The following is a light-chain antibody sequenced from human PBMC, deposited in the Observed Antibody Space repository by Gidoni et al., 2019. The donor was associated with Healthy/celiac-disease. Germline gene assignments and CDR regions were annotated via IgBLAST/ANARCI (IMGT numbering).Light chain of an antibody. Sequence: DIQMTQSPSSLSASVGDRVTITCQPSKDISNYLNWYQQKPGKAPKLLIYDASNLETGVPSRFSGSGSGTDFTFTISSLQPEDIATYYCQQYDNLLTFGGGTKVEIK. CDR1: KDISNY. J-gene: IGKJ4*01. V-gene: IGKV1-33*01. CDR3: QQYDNLLT. CDR2: DAS.